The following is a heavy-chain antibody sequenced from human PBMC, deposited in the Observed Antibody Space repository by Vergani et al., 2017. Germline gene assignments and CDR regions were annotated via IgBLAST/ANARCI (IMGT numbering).Heavy chain of an antibody. J-gene: IGHJ5*02. CDR3: ARGSSTSWSYWFDP. CDR1: GGSISSYY. Sequence: QVQLQESGPGLVKPSQTLSLTCTVSGGSISSYYWSWIRQPPGKGLEWIGCIYYSGSTNYNPSLKSRVTISVDTSKNQFSLKLSSVTAADTAVYYCARGSSTSWSYWFDPWGQGTLVTVSS. CDR2: IYYSGST. V-gene: IGHV4-59*01. D-gene: IGHD2-2*01.